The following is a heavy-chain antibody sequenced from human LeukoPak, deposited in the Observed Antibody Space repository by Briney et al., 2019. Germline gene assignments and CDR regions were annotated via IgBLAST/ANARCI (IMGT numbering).Heavy chain of an antibody. D-gene: IGHD1-26*01. J-gene: IGHJ3*02. CDR1: GFTVSSNY. CDR2: IYSGGST. V-gene: IGHV3-53*01. CDR3: ARGGSYLSAFDI. Sequence: GGSLRLSCAASGFTVSSNYMSWVRQAPGKGLEWVPIIYSGGSTFYADSVKGRFTISRDNSKNTLYLQMNSLRAEDTAVYYCARGGSYLSAFDIWGQGTMVTVSP.